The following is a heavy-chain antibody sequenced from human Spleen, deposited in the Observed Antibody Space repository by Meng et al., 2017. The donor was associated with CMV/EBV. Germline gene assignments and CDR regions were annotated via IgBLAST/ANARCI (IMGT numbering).Heavy chain of an antibody. J-gene: IGHJ1*01. D-gene: IGHD6-13*01. Sequence: SGYTFTSYGMGWLRQAPGQGLEWMGWISAYNGNTIYAQKVQGRVTMTTDASTNTAYLELRSLRSDDTAVYYCARDQQLIPAEYFQHWGPGTLVTVSS. CDR2: ISAYNGNT. CDR3: ARDQQLIPAEYFQH. V-gene: IGHV1-18*01. CDR1: GYTFTSYG.